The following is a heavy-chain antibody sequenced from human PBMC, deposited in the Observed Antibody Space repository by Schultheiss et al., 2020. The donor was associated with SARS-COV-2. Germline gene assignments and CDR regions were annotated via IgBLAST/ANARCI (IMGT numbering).Heavy chain of an antibody. CDR2: INHSGST. CDR1: GGSFSGYY. CDR3: AKGGGGYYDYYYGMDV. Sequence: SETLSLTCAVYGGSFSGYYWSWIRQPPGKGLEWIGEINHSGSTNYNPSLKSRVTISVDTSKNQFSLKLSSVTAADTAVYYCAKGGGGYYDYYYGMDVWGQGTTVTVSS. V-gene: IGHV4-34*01. J-gene: IGHJ6*02. D-gene: IGHD3-3*01.